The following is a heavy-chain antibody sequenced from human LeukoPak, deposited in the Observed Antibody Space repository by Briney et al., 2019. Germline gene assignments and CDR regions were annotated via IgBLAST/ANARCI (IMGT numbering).Heavy chain of an antibody. V-gene: IGHV1-2*02. J-gene: IGHJ3*02. D-gene: IGHD1-26*01. CDR2: INPNSGGT. CDR3: ARVLLPLGRPFDPQFDAFDI. CDR1: GYTFTGYY. Sequence: ASVKVSCKASGYTFTGYYMHWVRQAPGQGLEWMGWINPNSGGTNYAQKFQGRVTMTRDTSISTAYMELSRLRSDDTAVYYCARVLLPLGRPFDPQFDAFDIWGQGTMVTVSS.